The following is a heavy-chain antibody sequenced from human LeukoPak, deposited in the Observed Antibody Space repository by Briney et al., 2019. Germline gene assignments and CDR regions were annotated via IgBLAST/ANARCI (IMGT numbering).Heavy chain of an antibody. J-gene: IGHJ6*03. V-gene: IGHV3-53*01. CDR1: GFTVSSNY. Sequence: GGSLRLSCAASGFTVSSNYMSWVRQAPGKGLEWVSVIYSGGSTYYADSVKGRFTISRDNSKNTLYLQMNSLRAEDTAVYYCARDRSGSNYYLDVWGKGTTVTVSS. CDR2: IYSGGST. CDR3: ARDRSGSNYYLDV. D-gene: IGHD1-26*01.